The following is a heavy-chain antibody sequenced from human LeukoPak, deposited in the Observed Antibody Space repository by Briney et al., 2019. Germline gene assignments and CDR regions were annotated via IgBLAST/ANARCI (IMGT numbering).Heavy chain of an antibody. CDR1: GYTFTSDG. V-gene: IGHV1-18*01. J-gene: IGHJ4*02. Sequence: ASVKVSCKTSGYTFTSDGISWVRQAPRQGLESMGLISAYNGNTNYAQKLQGRVTMTKDTSTSTAYMERRSLRSDDTAVYYCAREPSGRAVAGSWGQGTLVTVSS. CDR3: AREPSGRAVAGS. D-gene: IGHD6-19*01. CDR2: ISAYNGNT.